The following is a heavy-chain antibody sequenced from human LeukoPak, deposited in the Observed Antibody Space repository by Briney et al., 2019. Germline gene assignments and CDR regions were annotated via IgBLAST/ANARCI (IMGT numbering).Heavy chain of an antibody. CDR3: ARDGRAGSGYYRKDDY. Sequence: GGSLRLSCAASGLTFSSYWMTWVRQAPGKGLEWVANIKQDGSEKYYVGSVKGRFTISRDNAKNSLYLQMNSLRAEDTAVYYCARDGRAGSGYYRKDDYWGQGTLVTVSS. V-gene: IGHV3-7*01. D-gene: IGHD3-22*01. CDR1: GLTFSSYW. CDR2: IKQDGSEK. J-gene: IGHJ4*02.